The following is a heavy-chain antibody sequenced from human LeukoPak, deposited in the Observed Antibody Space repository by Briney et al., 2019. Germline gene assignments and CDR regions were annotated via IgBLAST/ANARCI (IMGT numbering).Heavy chain of an antibody. CDR1: GFTFSSYE. Sequence: PGGSLRLSCAASGFTFSSYEMNWVRQAPGKGLEWVSYISSSGSTIYYADSVKGRFTISRDNAKNSLYLQMNSLRAEDTAVYYCARASPGQLVLFPHPFDPWGQGTLVTVSS. D-gene: IGHD6-6*01. J-gene: IGHJ5*02. CDR3: ARASPGQLVLFPHPFDP. V-gene: IGHV3-48*03. CDR2: ISSSGSTI.